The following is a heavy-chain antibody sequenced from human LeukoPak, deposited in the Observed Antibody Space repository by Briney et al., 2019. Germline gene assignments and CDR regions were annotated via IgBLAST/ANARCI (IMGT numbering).Heavy chain of an antibody. V-gene: IGHV3-21*01. CDR3: ARHGDGFYYGMDV. CDR2: IGSGGHNI. D-gene: IGHD2-21*02. CDR1: EFTFSRYS. J-gene: IGHJ6*02. Sequence: PGGSLRLSCAASEFTFSRYSMNWFRQARGEGLEWVSSIGSGGHNIFYGDSVKGRFTISRDNAKNSLFLQMNSLRVEDTGVYYCARHGDGFYYGMDVWGQGTTVTVSS.